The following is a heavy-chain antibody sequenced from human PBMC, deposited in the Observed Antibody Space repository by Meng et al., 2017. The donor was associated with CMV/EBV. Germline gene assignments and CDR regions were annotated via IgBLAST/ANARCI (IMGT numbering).Heavy chain of an antibody. D-gene: IGHD6-13*01. V-gene: IGHV1-69*10. J-gene: IGHJ6*02. Sequence: SVKVSCKASGGTFSSYAISWVRQAPGQGLEWMGGIIPILGIANYAQKFQGRVTITADKSTSTAYMELSSPRSEDTAVYYCARAPRSSSPGPYYYYGMDVWGQGTTVTVSS. CDR3: ARAPRSSSPGPYYYYGMDV. CDR1: GGTFSSYA. CDR2: IIPILGIA.